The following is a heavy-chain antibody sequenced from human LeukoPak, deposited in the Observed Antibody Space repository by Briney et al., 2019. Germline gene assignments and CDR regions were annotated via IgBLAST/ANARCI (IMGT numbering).Heavy chain of an antibody. Sequence: SETLSLTCTVSGGSISSSSYYWGWIRQPPGKGLEWIGSIYYSGSTYYNPSLKSRVTMSVDTSKNQLSLRVSSVAAADTAVYYCARHRSSGDDYWGQGTLVTVSS. J-gene: IGHJ4*02. CDR2: IYYSGST. CDR3: ARHRSSGDDY. D-gene: IGHD6-25*01. V-gene: IGHV4-39*01. CDR1: GGSISSSSYY.